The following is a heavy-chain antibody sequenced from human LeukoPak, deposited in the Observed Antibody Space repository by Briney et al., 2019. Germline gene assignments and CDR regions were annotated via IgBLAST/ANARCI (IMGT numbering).Heavy chain of an antibody. CDR3: AKPPGYSLNPYYYGMDV. CDR1: GGSISSYY. V-gene: IGHV4-59*08. J-gene: IGHJ6*02. CDR2: IYYSGST. Sequence: KPSETLSLTCTVSGGSISSYYWSWIRQPPGKGLEWIGYIYYSGSTNYNPSLKSRVTISVDTSKNQFSLKLSSVTAADTAVYYCAKPPGYSLNPYYYGMDVWGQGTTVTVSS. D-gene: IGHD2-15*01.